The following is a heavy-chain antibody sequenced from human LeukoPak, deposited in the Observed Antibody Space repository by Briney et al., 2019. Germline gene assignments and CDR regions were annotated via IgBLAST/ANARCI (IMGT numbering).Heavy chain of an antibody. CDR3: AKSFYSSSWEMNFVEV. CDR1: GCSLMNSD. Sequence: AGTLTLSCAASGCSLMNSDRSWVRQPPGEGLEWVSTISGTGSSTFYPDSVKARFTMSRDISKRTVSLQLNNLTAADMAIYFCAKSFYSSSWEMNFVEVWGRGTLVTVSS. V-gene: IGHV3-23*01. J-gene: IGHJ4*02. D-gene: IGHD6-13*01. CDR2: ISGTGSST.